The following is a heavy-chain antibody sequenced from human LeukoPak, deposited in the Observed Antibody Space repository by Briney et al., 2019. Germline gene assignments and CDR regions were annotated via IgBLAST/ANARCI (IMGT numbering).Heavy chain of an antibody. CDR2: IYTGGGR. D-gene: IGHD3-22*01. J-gene: IGHJ3*02. CDR3: ASVTAYYYDTSGYLFDI. Sequence: GGSLRLSCAASGFTFSSYAMNWVRQAPGKELEWVSVIYTGGGRYYADSVKGRFTISRDNAKNSLYLQMNSLRAEDTAVYYCASVTAYYYDTSGYLFDIWGQGTMVTVSS. CDR1: GFTFSSYA. V-gene: IGHV3-23*03.